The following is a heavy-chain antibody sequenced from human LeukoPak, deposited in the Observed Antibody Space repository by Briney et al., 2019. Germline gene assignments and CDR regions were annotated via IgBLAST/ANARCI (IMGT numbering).Heavy chain of an antibody. CDR2: ISGGGGNT. J-gene: IGHJ4*02. D-gene: IGHD3-22*01. CDR3: AKTYYYDSSNYPPMDY. CDR1: GFTFSSYA. V-gene: IGHV3-23*01. Sequence: PGGSLRLPCAASGFTFSSYAMSWVRQAPGEGLEWVSAISGGGGNTYYADSVKGRFTISRDNSKNTLYLQMNSLRAEDTAVYYCAKTYYYDSSNYPPMDYWGQGTLVTVSS.